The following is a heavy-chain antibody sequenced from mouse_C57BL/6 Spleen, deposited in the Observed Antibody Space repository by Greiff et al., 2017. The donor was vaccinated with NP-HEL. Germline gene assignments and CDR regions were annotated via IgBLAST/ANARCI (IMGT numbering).Heavy chain of an antibody. CDR1: GYTFTSYW. J-gene: IGHJ4*01. V-gene: IGHV1-69*01. Sequence: QVQLQQPGAELVMPGASVKLSCKASGYTFTSYWMHWVKQTPGQGLEWIGEIDPSDSYTTYNQKFKGKSTLTVDKSSSTAYMQLSSLTSEDSAVYYCLTGTDAMDYWGQGTSVTVSS. D-gene: IGHD4-1*01. CDR3: LTGTDAMDY. CDR2: IDPSDSYT.